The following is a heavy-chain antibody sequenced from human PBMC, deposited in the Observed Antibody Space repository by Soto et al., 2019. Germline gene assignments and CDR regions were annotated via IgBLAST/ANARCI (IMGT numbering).Heavy chain of an antibody. D-gene: IGHD6-13*01. Sequence: EVQLVESGGGLVQPGGSLRLSCAASGFTFSSYWMHWVRQAPGKGLVWVSRINSDGSSTSYADSVKGRFTISRDNAKNTLYLQMNSLRAEDTAVYYCAREDSSSWTPNHFYYYYGMDVWGQGTTVTVSS. J-gene: IGHJ6*02. CDR3: AREDSSSWTPNHFYYYYGMDV. V-gene: IGHV3-74*01. CDR2: INSDGSST. CDR1: GFTFSSYW.